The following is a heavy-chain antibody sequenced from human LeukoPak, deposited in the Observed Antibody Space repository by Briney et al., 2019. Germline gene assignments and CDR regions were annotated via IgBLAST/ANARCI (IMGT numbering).Heavy chain of an antibody. V-gene: IGHV3-21*01. CDR2: ISSSSSYI. CDR3: AGREGWPGRD. CDR1: GFTFSSYS. D-gene: IGHD1-26*01. J-gene: IGHJ4*02. Sequence: GGSLRFSCAASGFTFSSYSMNWVRQAPGEGLEWVSSISSSSSYIYYADSVEGRFTISRDNAKNSLYLQMNSLRAEDTAVYYCAGREGWPGRDWGQGTLVTVSS.